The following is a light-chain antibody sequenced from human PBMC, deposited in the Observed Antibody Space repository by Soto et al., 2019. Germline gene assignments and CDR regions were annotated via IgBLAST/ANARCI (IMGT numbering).Light chain of an antibody. CDR3: QQRSNWPGT. CDR1: QKIADNY. CDR2: DAS. J-gene: IGKJ1*01. V-gene: IGKV3-11*01. Sequence: VLTQSPGTLSLSPGDRATLSCRASQKIADNYLAWYQQKPGQAPRLIIYDASNRATGIPIRFSGSGSGTDFTLTISSLDPEDFAVYYCQQRSNWPGTFGQGTKVDIK.